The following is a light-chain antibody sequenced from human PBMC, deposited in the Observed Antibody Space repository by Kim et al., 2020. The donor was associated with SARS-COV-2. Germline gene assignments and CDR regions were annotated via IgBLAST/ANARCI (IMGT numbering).Light chain of an antibody. V-gene: IGKV3-15*01. Sequence: DISMTQSPATLSVSPGERATLSCRASQTVSSNLAWYQQKPGQAPRLLIYRASTRATGIPARFSGSGSGTDFTLTISSLQSEDFAVYYCQQYHNWPPTFGQGTKVDIK. CDR1: QTVSSN. CDR3: QQYHNWPPT. CDR2: RAS. J-gene: IGKJ1*01.